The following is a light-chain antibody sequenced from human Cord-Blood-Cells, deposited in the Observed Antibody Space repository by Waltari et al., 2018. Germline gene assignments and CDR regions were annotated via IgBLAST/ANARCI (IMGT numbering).Light chain of an antibody. CDR1: QSVLYSSNNKNY. J-gene: IGKJ2*01. Sequence: DIVMTQSPASLAVSLGEWATINCKFSQSVLYSSNNKNYLPWYQQKPGQPPKLLIYWASTRESGVPDRFSGSGSGTDFTLTISSLQAEDVAVYYCQQYYSTPYTFGQGTKLEIK. CDR2: WAS. V-gene: IGKV4-1*01. CDR3: QQYYSTPYT.